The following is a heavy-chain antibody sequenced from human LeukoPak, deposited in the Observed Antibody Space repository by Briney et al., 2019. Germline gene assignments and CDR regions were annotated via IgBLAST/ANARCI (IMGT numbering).Heavy chain of an antibody. J-gene: IGHJ4*02. D-gene: IGHD2-15*01. V-gene: IGHV4-38-2*02. CDR2: IYHSGST. Sequence: PSETLSLTCTVSGYSISSGYYWGWIRQPPGKGLEWIGSIYHSGSTYYNPSLKSRATISVDTSKNQFSLKLSSVTAADTAVYYCERLARRTSGGIDYWGQGTLVTVSS. CDR1: GYSISSGYY. CDR3: ERLARRTSGGIDY.